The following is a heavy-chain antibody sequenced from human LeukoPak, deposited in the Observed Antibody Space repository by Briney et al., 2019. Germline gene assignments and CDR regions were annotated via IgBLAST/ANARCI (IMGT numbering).Heavy chain of an antibody. Sequence: GGSLRLSCVASGFIFSGYAIHWVRQAPGKGLERVALISYNGGRKEYADSVKGRFTIDRDNSKNTVFLQMNSLRPDDTAIYFCARQEARNYYYEGLDYWGQGNLVTVSS. CDR1: GFIFSGYA. CDR2: ISYNGGRK. CDR3: ARQEARNYYYEGLDY. V-gene: IGHV3-30*04. J-gene: IGHJ4*02. D-gene: IGHD3-22*01.